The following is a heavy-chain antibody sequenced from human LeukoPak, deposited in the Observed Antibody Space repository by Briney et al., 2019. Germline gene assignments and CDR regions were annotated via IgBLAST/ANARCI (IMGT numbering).Heavy chain of an antibody. CDR1: GFTFSSYG. Sequence: GSLRLSCAASGFTFSSYGMSWVRQPPGKGLEWIGEINHSGSTNYNPSLKSRVTISVDTSKNQFSLKLSSVTAADTAVYYCASTYYYGSGSQASNDYWGQGTLVTVSS. J-gene: IGHJ4*02. V-gene: IGHV4-34*01. CDR2: INHSGST. CDR3: ASTYYYGSGSQASNDY. D-gene: IGHD3-10*01.